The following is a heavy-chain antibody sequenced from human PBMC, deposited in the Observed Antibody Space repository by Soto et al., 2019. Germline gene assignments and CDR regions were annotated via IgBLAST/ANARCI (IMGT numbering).Heavy chain of an antibody. CDR2: IYYSGST. J-gene: IGHJ3*02. V-gene: IGHV4-39*01. CDR3: ARHYCSGGSSYWTGPDAFDI. Sequence: SETLSLTCTVSGGSISSSSYYWGWIRQPPGKGLEWIGSIYYSGSTYYNPSLKSRVTISVDTSKNQFSLKLSSVTAADTAVYYCARHYCSGGSSYWTGPDAFDIWGQGTMVTVSS. CDR1: GGSISSSSYY. D-gene: IGHD2-15*01.